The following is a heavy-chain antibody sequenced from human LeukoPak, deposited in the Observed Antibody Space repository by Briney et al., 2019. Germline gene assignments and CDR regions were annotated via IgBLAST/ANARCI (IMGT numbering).Heavy chain of an antibody. Sequence: SETLSLTCTVSGDSISSSSYYWGWIRQPPGKGLECIGSIHYSGSTYYNPSLKSRVTLSVDTSKNQFSLKLSFVTAADTAVYYCARRIVGAAPFNYWGQGTLVAVSS. J-gene: IGHJ4*02. CDR1: GDSISSSSYY. V-gene: IGHV4-39*01. D-gene: IGHD1-26*01. CDR3: ARRIVGAAPFNY. CDR2: IHYSGST.